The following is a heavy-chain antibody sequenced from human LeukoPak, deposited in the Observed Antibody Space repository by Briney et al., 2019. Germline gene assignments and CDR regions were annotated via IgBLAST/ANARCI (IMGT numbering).Heavy chain of an antibody. CDR3: ARGDVWGSYRWPFDY. J-gene: IGHJ4*02. CDR1: GGSISSGGYY. D-gene: IGHD3-16*02. CDR2: INHSGST. Sequence: SQTLSLTCTVSGGSISSGGYYWSWIRQPPGKGLEWIGEINHSGSTNYNPSLKSRVTISVDTSKNQFSLKLSSVTAADTAVYYCARGDVWGSYRWPFDYWGQGTLVTVSS. V-gene: IGHV4-30-2*01.